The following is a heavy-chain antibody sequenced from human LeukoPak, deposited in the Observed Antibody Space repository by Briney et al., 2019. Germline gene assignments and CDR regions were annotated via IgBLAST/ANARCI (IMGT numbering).Heavy chain of an antibody. CDR2: ISGSGGST. D-gene: IGHD6-19*01. Sequence: GGSLRVSCAGSGFTFGNYAMNWVRQAPGKGLEWVSSISGSGGSTYYADSVKGRFSISRDDSKNTLYLQMHSLRAEDTAVYYCAKSPDVAGTGRFDYWGQGTLVTVSS. CDR1: GFTFGNYA. V-gene: IGHV3-23*01. J-gene: IGHJ4*02. CDR3: AKSPDVAGTGRFDY.